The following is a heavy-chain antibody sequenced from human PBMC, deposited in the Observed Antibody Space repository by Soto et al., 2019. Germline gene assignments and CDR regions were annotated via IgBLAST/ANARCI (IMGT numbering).Heavy chain of an antibody. V-gene: IGHV4-4*02. Sequence: QVQLQESGPGLVKPSGTLSLTCAVSGGSISSSNWWSWVRQPPGKGLEWIGEIYHSGSTNYNPSLKSRVTISVDKSKNQFSLKLSSVTAADTAVYYCARDGKVPAAERIYYYYGMDVWGQGTTVTVSS. J-gene: IGHJ6*02. CDR2: IYHSGST. CDR3: ARDGKVPAAERIYYYYGMDV. D-gene: IGHD2-2*01. CDR1: GGSISSSNW.